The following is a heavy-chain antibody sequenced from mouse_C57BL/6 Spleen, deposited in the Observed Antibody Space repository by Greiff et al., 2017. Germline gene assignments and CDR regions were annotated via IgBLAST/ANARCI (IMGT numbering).Heavy chain of an antibody. CDR3: ARRGYGRNFFDY. CDR2: IDPSDSET. Sequence: QVQLQQPGAELVRPGSSVKLSCKASGYTFTSYWMHWVKQRPIKGLEWIGNIDPSDSETHYNQKFKDKATLTVDKSSSTAYMQLSSLTSEDSAVYYCARRGYGRNFFDYWGQGTTLTVSS. CDR1: GYTFTSYW. D-gene: IGHD1-1*01. V-gene: IGHV1-52*01. J-gene: IGHJ2*01.